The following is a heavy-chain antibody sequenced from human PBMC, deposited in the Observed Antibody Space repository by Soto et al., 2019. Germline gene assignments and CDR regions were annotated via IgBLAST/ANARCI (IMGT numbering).Heavy chain of an antibody. CDR1: VGSISSYY. J-gene: IGHJ6*04. CDR2: IYYSGST. V-gene: IGHV4-59*01. CDR3: ASNRFPLFYYPSRAV. Sequence: SETLSLTCTVSVGSISSYYWSWIRQPPGKGLEWIGYIYYSGSTNYNPSLKSRVTISVDTSKNQFSLTLSSVTAADTAVYYCASNRFPLFYYPSRAVWGKGTTLPVSS. D-gene: IGHD3-10*01.